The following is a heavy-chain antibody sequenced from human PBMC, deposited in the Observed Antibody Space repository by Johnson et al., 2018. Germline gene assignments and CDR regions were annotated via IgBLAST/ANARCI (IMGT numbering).Heavy chain of an antibody. J-gene: IGHJ3*01. Sequence: QVQLVQSGGGVVQPGRSLRLSCAASEFSFSNYGMHWVRQPPGKGLEWVAVISYDGTMEYYVDSVKGRFTISRDNSNSTLYLEMKGLRAEDTAVYYCVKDYYDNNGRALDFWGQWTMVTVSS. CDR2: ISYDGTME. D-gene: IGHD3-22*01. V-gene: IGHV3-30*18. CDR3: VKDYYDNNGRALDF. CDR1: EFSFSNYG.